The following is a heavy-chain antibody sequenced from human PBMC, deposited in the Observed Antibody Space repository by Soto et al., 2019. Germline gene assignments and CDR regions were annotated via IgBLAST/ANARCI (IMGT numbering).Heavy chain of an antibody. J-gene: IGHJ4*02. Sequence: PGGSLRLSCAASGFTFSSYWMSWVRQAPGKGLEWVANIKQDGSEKYYVDSVKGRFTISRDNAKNSLYLQMNSLRAEDTAVYYCARIFPGYSYGYPFDYWDQGTLVTVSS. D-gene: IGHD5-18*01. V-gene: IGHV3-7*05. CDR3: ARIFPGYSYGYPFDY. CDR1: GFTFSSYW. CDR2: IKQDGSEK.